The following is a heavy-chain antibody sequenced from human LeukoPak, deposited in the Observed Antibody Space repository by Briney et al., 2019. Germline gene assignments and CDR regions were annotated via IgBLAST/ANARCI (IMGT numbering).Heavy chain of an antibody. CDR3: ARDKHNPGSAFDI. V-gene: IGHV3-7*01. CDR2: IRQDGGQT. D-gene: IGHD5-24*01. Sequence: GGSLRLSCAASGFTFSSYAMSWVRQAPGKGLEWVANIRQDGGQTYYVDSVKGRFTISRDNAKNSLYLQVNSLRAEDTAVYYCARDKHNPGSAFDIWGQGTMLTVSS. CDR1: GFTFSSYA. J-gene: IGHJ3*02.